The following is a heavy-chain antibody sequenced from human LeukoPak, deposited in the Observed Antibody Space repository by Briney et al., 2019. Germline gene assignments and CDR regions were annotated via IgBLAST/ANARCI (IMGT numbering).Heavy chain of an antibody. J-gene: IGHJ4*02. V-gene: IGHV3-9*01. Sequence: PGRSLRLSCAASGFTFDDYAMHWVRQAPGKGLEWVSGISWNSGSIGYADSVKGRFTISRDNAKNSLYLQMNSLRAEDTALYYCAKVPTAAGTNWGQGTLVTVSS. D-gene: IGHD6-13*01. CDR1: GFTFDDYA. CDR3: AKVPTAAGTN. CDR2: ISWNSGSI.